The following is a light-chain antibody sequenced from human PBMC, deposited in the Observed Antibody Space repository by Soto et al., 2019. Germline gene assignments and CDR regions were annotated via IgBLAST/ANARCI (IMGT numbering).Light chain of an antibody. Sequence: DVVMTQTPISSPVTLGQPASSSCRSSQSLVHSDGNTYLRRFQQRPGQSPRLLIYKISNRFSGGPARLSGSGPDTDSTLQITRVDDEDLGVYYRPQATYFPRTFCQGTKVEIK. CDR1: QSLVHSDGNTY. CDR2: KIS. V-gene: IGKV2-24*01. CDR3: PQATYFPRT. J-gene: IGKJ1*01.